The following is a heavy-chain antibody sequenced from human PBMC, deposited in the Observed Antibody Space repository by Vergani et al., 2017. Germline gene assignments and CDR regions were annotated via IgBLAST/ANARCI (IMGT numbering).Heavy chain of an antibody. CDR1: GGSISSGGYS. V-gene: IGHV4-30-2*01. CDR3: ARARQFYDSSGYYLYYYYGMDV. CDR2: IYHSGST. Sequence: QLQLQESGSGLVKPSQTLSLTCAVSGGSISSGGYSWSWIRQPPGKGLEWIGYIYHSGSTYYNPSLKSRVTISVDRSKNQFSLKLSSVTAADTAVYYCARARQFYDSSGYYLYYYYGMDVWGQGTTVTVSS. J-gene: IGHJ6*02. D-gene: IGHD3-22*01.